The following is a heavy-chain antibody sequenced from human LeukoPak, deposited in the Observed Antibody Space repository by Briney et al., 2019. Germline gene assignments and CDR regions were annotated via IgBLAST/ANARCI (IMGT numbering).Heavy chain of an antibody. Sequence: PGGSLRLSCAASGFTFSGSAMHWVRQASGKGLEWVGRIRSKANRYATAYAASVKGRFTISRDDSKNTAYLQMNSLKTEDTAVYYCTLVYYGSGSLDYWGQGTLVTVSS. CDR3: TLVYYGSGSLDY. CDR2: IRSKANRYAT. J-gene: IGHJ4*02. D-gene: IGHD3-10*01. CDR1: GFTFSGSA. V-gene: IGHV3-73*01.